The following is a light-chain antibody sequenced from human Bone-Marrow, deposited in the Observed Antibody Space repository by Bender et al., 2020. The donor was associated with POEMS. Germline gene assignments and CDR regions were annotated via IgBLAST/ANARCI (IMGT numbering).Light chain of an antibody. J-gene: IGLJ3*02. Sequence: QSALTQPASVSGSPGQSITISCTGTTTDVGTYNLVSWYQQHPGKAPKVLIYEVTKRPSGISNRFSASKSGYTASLTISGLQAEDEADYYCCSYAGGTTLVFGGGTKLTVL. V-gene: IGLV2-23*02. CDR2: EVT. CDR3: CSYAGGTTLV. CDR1: TTDVGTYNL.